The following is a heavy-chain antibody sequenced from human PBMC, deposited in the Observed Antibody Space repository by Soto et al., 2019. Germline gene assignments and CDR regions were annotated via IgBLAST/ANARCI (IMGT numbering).Heavy chain of an antibody. J-gene: IGHJ4*02. CDR3: ARDFGSSGYYYRGNDY. Sequence: ASVKVSCKASGYTFTSYGISWVRQAPGQGLEWMGWISAYNGYTNYAQKLQGRVTMTTDTSTSTAYMELGSLRSDDTAVYYCARDFGSSGYYYRGNDYWGQGTLVTVSS. CDR1: GYTFTSYG. V-gene: IGHV1-18*01. D-gene: IGHD3-22*01. CDR2: ISAYNGYT.